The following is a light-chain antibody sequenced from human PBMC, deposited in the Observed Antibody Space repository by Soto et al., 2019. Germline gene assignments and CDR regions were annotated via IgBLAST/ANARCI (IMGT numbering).Light chain of an antibody. CDR1: SSNIGAGYD. CDR3: RSYDSSQSGYV. CDR2: GNS. V-gene: IGLV1-40*01. Sequence: QSVLTQPPSVSGAPGQRVTISCTGSSSNIGAGYDVRWYQQPPGTDPTLLIYGNSNQPSGVPDRFSGSKSGTSASLAITGVQDEDEADYYCRSYDSSQSGYVFGTGTKLTVL. J-gene: IGLJ1*01.